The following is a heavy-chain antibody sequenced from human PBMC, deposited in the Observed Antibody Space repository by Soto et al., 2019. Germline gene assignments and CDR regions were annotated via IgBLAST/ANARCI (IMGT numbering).Heavy chain of an antibody. V-gene: IGHV4-31*03. D-gene: IGHD5-18*01. J-gene: IGHJ5*02. CDR2: IYYSGST. CDR3: ARVSDTALNWFDP. Sequence: SETLSLTCTVSGGSISSGGYYWSWIRQHPGKGLEWIGYIYYSGSTYYNPSLKSRVTISVDTSKNQFSLKLSSVTAADTAVYYCARVSDTALNWFDPWGQGTLVTSPQ. CDR1: GGSISSGGYY.